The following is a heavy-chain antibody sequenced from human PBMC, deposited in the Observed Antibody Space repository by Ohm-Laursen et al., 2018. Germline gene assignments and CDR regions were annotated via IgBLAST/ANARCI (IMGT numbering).Heavy chain of an antibody. CDR3: ARGKFFGMDV. J-gene: IGHJ6*02. CDR2: IYYSGST. V-gene: IGHV4-59*12. Sequence: SDTPSLTCTVSGGSISSYYWSWIRQPPGKGLEWIGYIYYSGSTNYNPPLKSRVTMSVDTSKNQFSLKLSSVTAADTAVYYCARGKFFGMDVWGQGTTVTVSS. CDR1: GGSISSYY.